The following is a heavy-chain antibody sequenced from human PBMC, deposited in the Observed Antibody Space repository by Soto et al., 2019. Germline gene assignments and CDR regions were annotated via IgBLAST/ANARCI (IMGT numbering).Heavy chain of an antibody. V-gene: IGHV1-69*13. Sequence: SVKVSCKASGGTFSSYAISWVRQAPGQGLEWMGGIIPIFGTANYAQKFQGRVTITADESTSTAYMELSSLRSEDTAVYYCARSGSGKDYYYYGMDVWGQGTTVTVSS. CDR1: GGTFSSYA. CDR3: ARSGSGKDYYYYGMDV. CDR2: IIPIFGTA. J-gene: IGHJ6*02. D-gene: IGHD3-10*01.